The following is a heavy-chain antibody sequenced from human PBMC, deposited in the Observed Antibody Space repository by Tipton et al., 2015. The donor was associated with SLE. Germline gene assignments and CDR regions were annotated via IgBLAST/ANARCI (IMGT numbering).Heavy chain of an antibody. CDR2: IGTYNGNT. D-gene: IGHD3-3*02. CDR3: ARGKVAIFGVVLPDY. Sequence: QLVQSGAEVKKPGSSVKVSCKASGYTFTSHGITWVRQAPGQGLEWMGWIGTYNGNTNYAQKLQGRVTMTTDTSTTTAYLELRSLRSDDTAMYYCARGKVAIFGVVLPDYWGQGTLVTVSS. V-gene: IGHV1-18*01. CDR1: GYTFTSHG. J-gene: IGHJ4*02.